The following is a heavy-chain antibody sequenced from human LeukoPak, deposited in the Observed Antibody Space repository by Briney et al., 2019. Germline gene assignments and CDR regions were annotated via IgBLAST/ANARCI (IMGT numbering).Heavy chain of an antibody. Sequence: ASVKVSCKASGYTFTSYYMHWVRQAPGQGLEWMGIINPSGGSTSYAQKFQGRVTMTRDASTSTVYMELSSLRSEDTAVYYCARESGVVIGSTYYYYMDVWGKGTTVTVSS. V-gene: IGHV1-46*01. D-gene: IGHD3-3*01. CDR3: ARESGVVIGSTYYYYMDV. CDR2: INPSGGST. J-gene: IGHJ6*03. CDR1: GYTFTSYY.